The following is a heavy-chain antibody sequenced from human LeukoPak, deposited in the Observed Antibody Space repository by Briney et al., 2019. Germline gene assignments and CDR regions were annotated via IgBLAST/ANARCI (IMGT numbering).Heavy chain of an antibody. CDR1: GFTFSSYG. D-gene: IGHD6-19*01. J-gene: IGHJ4*02. CDR2: ISYDGSNK. CDR3: AKVRPGIAVAGIDY. Sequence: PGGSLRLSCAASGFTFSSYGMHWVRQAPGKGLEWVAVISYDGSNKYYADSVKGRFTISRDNSKNTLYLQMNSLRAEDTGVYYCAKVRPGIAVAGIDYWGQGTLVTVSS. V-gene: IGHV3-30*18.